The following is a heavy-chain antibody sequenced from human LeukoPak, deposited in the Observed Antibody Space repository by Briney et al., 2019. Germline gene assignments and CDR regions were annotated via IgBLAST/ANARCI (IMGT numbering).Heavy chain of an antibody. Sequence: PSETLSLTCTVSGGSISSGGYYWSWIRQHPGKGLEWIGYIYYSGNTYYNPSLKSRVTISVDTSKNQFSLKLNSVTAADTAVYYCARGLGYCSGGSCYSGYYYGMDVWGKGTTVTVSS. J-gene: IGHJ6*04. CDR3: ARGLGYCSGGSCYSGYYYGMDV. CDR2: IYYSGNT. CDR1: GGSISSGGYY. D-gene: IGHD2-15*01. V-gene: IGHV4-31*03.